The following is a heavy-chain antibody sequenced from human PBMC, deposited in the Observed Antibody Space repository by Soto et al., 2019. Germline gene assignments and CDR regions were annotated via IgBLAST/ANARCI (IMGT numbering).Heavy chain of an antibody. J-gene: IGHJ6*02. CDR1: GYTFISHS. CDR3: ARGAFCGGAPGCRDMDV. D-gene: IGHD2-21*01. CDR2: ISAYNGNT. V-gene: IGHV1-18*01. Sequence: ASVKVSCKSSGYTFISHSITWVRQAPGQGLEWMGRISAYNGNTNYAQKLQGRVTLSTDASTNTAYMELRSLRSDDTAVYYCARGAFCGGAPGCRDMDVWGQGTTVTVSS.